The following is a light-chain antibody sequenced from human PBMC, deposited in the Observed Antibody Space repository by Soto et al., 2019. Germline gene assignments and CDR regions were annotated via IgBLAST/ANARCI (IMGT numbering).Light chain of an antibody. CDR3: QQFGTSSLVT. CDR2: GVS. Sequence: EIVLTQSPGTLSLSPGERATLSCRASQSVNTKYLAWYQQKPGQAPRLLISGVSSRATGIPDRFSGSGSGTDFIRTISRVEPEDFAVYYCQQFGTSSLVTFGPGTKVDIK. CDR1: QSVNTKY. V-gene: IGKV3-20*01. J-gene: IGKJ3*01.